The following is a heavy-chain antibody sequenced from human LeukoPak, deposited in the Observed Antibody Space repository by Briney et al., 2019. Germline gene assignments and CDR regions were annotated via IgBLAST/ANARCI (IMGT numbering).Heavy chain of an antibody. V-gene: IGHV1-8*02. CDR2: MNPNSGNT. J-gene: IGHJ4*02. CDR3: ARGLGGTAMVTRGEVRFDY. Sequence: ASVKVSCTASGYTFTGYYLHWVRQAPGQGLEWMGWMNPNSGNTGYAQKFQGRVTLTRNTSISTAYMELSSLRSEDAAVYYCARGLGGTAMVTRGEVRFDYWGQGTLVTVSS. D-gene: IGHD5-18*01. CDR1: GYTFTGYY.